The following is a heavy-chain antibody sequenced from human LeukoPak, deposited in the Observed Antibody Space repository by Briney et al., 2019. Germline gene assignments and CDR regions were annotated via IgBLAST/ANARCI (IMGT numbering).Heavy chain of an antibody. CDR3: AKDRYSTSSTFTINPFDY. V-gene: IGHV3-30-3*01. J-gene: IGHJ4*02. D-gene: IGHD6-13*01. Sequence: GGSLRLSCAASKFDFGGYPMHWVRQAPGKGLEWVAVISYDGDNKNYADSVKGRFTISRDNSKSTLDLQMNSLRVEDTAVYYCAKDRYSTSSTFTINPFDYWGQGILVTVSS. CDR1: KFDFGGYP. CDR2: ISYDGDNK.